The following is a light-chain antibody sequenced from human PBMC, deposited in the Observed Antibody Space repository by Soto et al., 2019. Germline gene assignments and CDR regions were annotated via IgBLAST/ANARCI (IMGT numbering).Light chain of an antibody. CDR2: EVS. J-gene: IGLJ7*01. V-gene: IGLV2-14*01. Sequence: QSVLTQPASVSGSPGQSITISCTGTSRDVGGYNYVSWYQQHPGKAPKLMIYEVSNRPSGVSNRFSGSKSGNTASLTISGLQAEDEADYYCSSYTSSSTPDVFGTGTQLTVL. CDR3: SSYTSSSTPDV. CDR1: SRDVGGYNY.